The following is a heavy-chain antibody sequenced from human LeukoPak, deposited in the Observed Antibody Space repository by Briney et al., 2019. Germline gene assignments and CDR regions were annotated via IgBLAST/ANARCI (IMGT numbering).Heavy chain of an antibody. CDR2: INVDNGHT. CDR3: ARVERQQLGKGYLQH. V-gene: IGHV1-3*01. Sequence: ASVKVSCKASGYTFTNNAIHWVRQAPGQRLEWMGWINVDNGHTRYSQKFQGRVTLTRDTSASTAYMELSSLRSEDTAVYFCARVERQQLGKGYLQHWGQGTLVTVSS. D-gene: IGHD6-13*01. CDR1: GYTFTNNA. J-gene: IGHJ1*01.